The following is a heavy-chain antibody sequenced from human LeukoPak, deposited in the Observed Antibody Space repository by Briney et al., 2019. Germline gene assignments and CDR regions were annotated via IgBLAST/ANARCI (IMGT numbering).Heavy chain of an antibody. V-gene: IGHV4-59*01. CDR2: IYNSGGGT. Sequence: SETLSLTCTVSGGSLSTYYWGWIRQPPGKGLEWIGYIYNSGGGTNSNPSLKSRVTISEDTSKNQFSLKLSSVTAADTAVYYCARGSTVTTIGNIYFDYWGQGTLVTVSS. J-gene: IGHJ4*02. CDR1: GGSLSTYY. CDR3: ARGSTVTTIGNIYFDY. D-gene: IGHD4-17*01.